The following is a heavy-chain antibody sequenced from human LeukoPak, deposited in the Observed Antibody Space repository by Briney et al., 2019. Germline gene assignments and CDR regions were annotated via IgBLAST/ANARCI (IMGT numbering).Heavy chain of an antibody. Sequence: PGGSLRLSCAAAAFTFSNYTMNWVRQAPGKGVEWGADISYYGSNKYYPDSVTARFTISRDNSYHTLYLQMNSLRGEDTAVYYCARIPRTCLPFPYFDYWGQGTLVTVSS. J-gene: IGHJ4*02. D-gene: IGHD2-2*01. CDR1: AFTFSNYT. V-gene: IGHV3-30-3*01. CDR2: ISYYGSNK. CDR3: ARIPRTCLPFPYFDY.